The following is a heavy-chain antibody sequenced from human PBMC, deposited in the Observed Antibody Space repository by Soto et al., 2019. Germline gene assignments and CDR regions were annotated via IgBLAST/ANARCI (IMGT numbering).Heavy chain of an antibody. J-gene: IGHJ4*02. V-gene: IGHV1-69*02. D-gene: IGHD3-16*01. CDR3: ARVRGRESLSLRLRGIYFDY. CDR2: IIPILGIA. Sequence: SVKVSCKASGGTFSSYTIGWVRQAPGQGLEWMGRIIPILGIANYAQKFQGRVTITADKSTSTAYMELSSLRSEDTAVYYCARVRGRESLSLRLRGIYFDYWGQGTLVTVSS. CDR1: GGTFSSYT.